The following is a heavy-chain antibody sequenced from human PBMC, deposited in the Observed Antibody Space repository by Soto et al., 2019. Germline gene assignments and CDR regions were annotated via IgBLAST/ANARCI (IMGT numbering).Heavy chain of an antibody. D-gene: IGHD2-15*01. Sequence: QVQLQQWGAGLLKPSETLSLTCAVYGGSFSGYYWSWIRQPPGKGLEWIGEINHSGSTNYNPSLKGRVTISVDTSKNQFSLKLSSVTAADTAVYYCARDKYCSGGSCYSPWGQGTLVTVSS. J-gene: IGHJ5*02. CDR1: GGSFSGYY. CDR2: INHSGST. CDR3: ARDKYCSGGSCYSP. V-gene: IGHV4-34*01.